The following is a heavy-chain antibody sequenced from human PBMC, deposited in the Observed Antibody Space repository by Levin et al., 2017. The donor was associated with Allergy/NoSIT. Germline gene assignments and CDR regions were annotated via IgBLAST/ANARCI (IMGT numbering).Heavy chain of an antibody. CDR3: ARGSPWFGEWDY. V-gene: IGHV4-61*02. D-gene: IGHD3-10*01. J-gene: IGHJ4*02. CDR2: IYISGNT. Sequence: SETLSLTCTVSGGSISSGSYYWSWIRQPAGKGLEWIGRIYISGNTNYNPSLKSRVTISIDTSKNQFSLKLSSVTAADTAVYFCARGSPWFGEWDYWGQGTLVTVSS. CDR1: GGSISSGSYY.